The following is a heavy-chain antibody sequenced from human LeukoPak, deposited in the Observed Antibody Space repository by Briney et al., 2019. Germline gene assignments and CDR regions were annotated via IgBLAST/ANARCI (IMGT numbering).Heavy chain of an antibody. CDR2: ISSSSSTI. CDR3: AKAVRSGGDQ. J-gene: IGHJ4*02. Sequence: GGSLRLSCAASGFTFSSYSMNWVRQAPGKGLEWASYISSSSSTIYYADSVRGRFTISRDNSKNTLYLQMNSLRAEDTAIYYCAKAVRSGGDQWGQGTLVTVSS. CDR1: GFTFSSYS. D-gene: IGHD2-21*02. V-gene: IGHV3-48*01.